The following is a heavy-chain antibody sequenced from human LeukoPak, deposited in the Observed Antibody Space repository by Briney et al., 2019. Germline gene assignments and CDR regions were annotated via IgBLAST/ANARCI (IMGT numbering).Heavy chain of an antibody. V-gene: IGHV2-5*01. CDR1: GFSLSASAVG. CDR3: ARIWFGELFPFDY. J-gene: IGHJ4*02. CDR2: IYWNNNE. D-gene: IGHD3-10*01. Sequence: SGPTLVKPTQTLTLTCTFSGFSLSASAVGVGWIRQPPGKALEWLALIYWNNNERYSPSLTSRLTITKDTSKNQVVLTMTNVDPLDTGTYYCARIWFGELFPFDYWGQGTLVTVSS.